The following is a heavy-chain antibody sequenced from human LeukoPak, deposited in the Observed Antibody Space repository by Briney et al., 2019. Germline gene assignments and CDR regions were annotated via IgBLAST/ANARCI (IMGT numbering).Heavy chain of an antibody. Sequence: ASLKVSCKASGYIFTTYAVNWVRQAPGQGLQWVGWNNTNTGNPTYGQGFTGRFVFSLDTSVSTAYLQISSLKAEDTAIYYCARVNVDSAMGIYYYYGMDVWGQGTTVTVSS. CDR2: NNTNTGNP. J-gene: IGHJ6*02. CDR1: GYIFTTYA. D-gene: IGHD5-18*01. CDR3: ARVNVDSAMGIYYYYGMDV. V-gene: IGHV7-4-1*02.